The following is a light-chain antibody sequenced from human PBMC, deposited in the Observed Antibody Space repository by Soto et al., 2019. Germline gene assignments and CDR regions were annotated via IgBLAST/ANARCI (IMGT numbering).Light chain of an antibody. CDR2: GAS. CDR1: QSINSF. J-gene: IGKJ4*01. V-gene: IGKV3-20*01. CDR3: QQFSSYPLT. Sequence: EIVWTQSPGTLSLSPGEGATLSWRASQSINSFLAWYQQRRGQAPRLLIHGASNRATGIPDRFSGGGSGTEFTLTITRLEPEDFEVYYCQQFSSYPLTFGGGTKVDIK.